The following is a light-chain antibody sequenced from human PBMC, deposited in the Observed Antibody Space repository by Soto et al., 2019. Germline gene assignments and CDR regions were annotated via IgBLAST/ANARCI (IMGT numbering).Light chain of an antibody. CDR2: GTS. J-gene: IGKJ3*01. CDR1: QNISHF. V-gene: IGKV1-39*01. CDR3: QQSYRSPLN. Sequence: DIQMTQSPLSLSASVGESVTITCRASQNISHFLNWYQQKPGKPPRLLIFGTSNLQSGAPSRFRGSRSETDFSLTISGLKPEDFSTYICQQSYRSPLNFGPGTKVIS.